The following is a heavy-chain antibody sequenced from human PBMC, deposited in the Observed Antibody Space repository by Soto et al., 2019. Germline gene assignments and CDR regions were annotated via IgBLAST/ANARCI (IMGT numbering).Heavy chain of an antibody. CDR2: ISGSGGST. CDR3: AKGQYDFWSGDNWFDP. V-gene: IGHV3-23*01. J-gene: IGHJ5*02. Sequence: PGGSLRLSCAASGFTFSSYAMSWVRQAPGKGLEWVSAISGSGGSTYYADSVKGRFTISRDNSKNTLYLQMNSLRAEDTAVYYCAKGQYDFWSGDNWFDPWGQGTLVTVSS. CDR1: GFTFSSYA. D-gene: IGHD3-3*01.